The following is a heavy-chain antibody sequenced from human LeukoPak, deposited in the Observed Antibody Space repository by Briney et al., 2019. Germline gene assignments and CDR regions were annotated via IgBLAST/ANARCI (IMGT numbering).Heavy chain of an antibody. J-gene: IGHJ5*02. CDR3: ARTRTLPIAGGFDT. Sequence: GGSLRLSCAASGFTFSSYWMHWVRQGPGKGLVWVSRISTDGSSTDYADSVKGRFTISRENAKNTLYLQMNSLRAQDTAVYYCARTRTLPIAGGFDTWGQGSLVTVSS. CDR2: ISTDGSST. V-gene: IGHV3-74*01. CDR1: GFTFSSYW. D-gene: IGHD3-16*01.